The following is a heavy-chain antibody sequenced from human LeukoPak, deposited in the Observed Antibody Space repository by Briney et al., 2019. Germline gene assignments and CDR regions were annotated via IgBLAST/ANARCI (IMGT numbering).Heavy chain of an antibody. V-gene: IGHV3-30-3*01. CDR2: ISYNGSNK. Sequence: GGSLRLSCAASGFTFSSYAMHWVRQAPGKGLEWVAVISYNGSNKYYADSVKGRFTISRDNSKNTLYLQMNSLRAEDTAVYYCARDTRYSGSYHFDYWGQGTLVTVSS. CDR1: GFTFSSYA. D-gene: IGHD1-26*01. CDR3: ARDTRYSGSYHFDY. J-gene: IGHJ4*02.